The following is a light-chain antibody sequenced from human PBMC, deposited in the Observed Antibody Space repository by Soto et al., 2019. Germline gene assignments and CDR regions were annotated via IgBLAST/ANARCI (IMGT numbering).Light chain of an antibody. V-gene: IGKV3-20*01. CDR2: GAS. Sequence: ESVLTQSPGTLSLSPGERATLSCRASQSVSSSYLAWYQQKPGQAPRLLIYGASSRATGIPDRCSGSGSGTDFTLTISRLEPEDFAVYYCQQYGSSLPVTFGQGTRLEIK. CDR3: QQYGSSLPVT. CDR1: QSVSSSY. J-gene: IGKJ5*01.